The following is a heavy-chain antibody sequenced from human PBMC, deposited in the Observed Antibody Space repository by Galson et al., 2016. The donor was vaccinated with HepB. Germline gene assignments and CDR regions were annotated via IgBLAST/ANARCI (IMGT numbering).Heavy chain of an antibody. CDR1: GFTFRTSW. CDR3: ARDPMRFAFDL. Sequence: SLRLSCAASGFTFRTSWMSWVRQPPGKGPEWVANINPDGSQTYYVDSVKGRLNISKDNAKNSLYLRMNSLRADDTAVYYCARDPMRFAFDLWGQGTMVTVSS. J-gene: IGHJ3*01. V-gene: IGHV3-7*01. CDR2: INPDGSQT.